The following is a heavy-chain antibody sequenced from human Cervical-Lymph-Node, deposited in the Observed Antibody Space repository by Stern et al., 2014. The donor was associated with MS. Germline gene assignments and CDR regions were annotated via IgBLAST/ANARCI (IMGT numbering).Heavy chain of an antibody. D-gene: IGHD3-3*01. Sequence: QLQLQESGPGLVKPSQTLSLTCTVSGGSISSGGYYWSWIRQRPGKGLEWIGYIYYSGSTYYNPSLKSRVTISVDTSKNQFSLKLSSVTAADTAMYYCARVSYDFWSGYYTVDYWGQGTLVTVSS. CDR2: IYYSGST. J-gene: IGHJ4*02. CDR3: ARVSYDFWSGYYTVDY. V-gene: IGHV4-31*03. CDR1: GGSISSGGYY.